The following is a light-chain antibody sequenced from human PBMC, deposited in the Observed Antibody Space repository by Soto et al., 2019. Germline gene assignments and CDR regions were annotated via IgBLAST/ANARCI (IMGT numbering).Light chain of an antibody. CDR2: QAS. V-gene: IGKV1-5*03. J-gene: IGKJ1*01. CDR3: QQYKSYFRT. Sequence: DIQMTQSPSTLSASVGDRVTITCRASQGISSWLAWYQQKPGKAPKLLIYQASSLQSGVPSRFSGSGSETEFTLTISSLLPDDFATYFCQQYKSYFRTFGQGTKVDIK. CDR1: QGISSW.